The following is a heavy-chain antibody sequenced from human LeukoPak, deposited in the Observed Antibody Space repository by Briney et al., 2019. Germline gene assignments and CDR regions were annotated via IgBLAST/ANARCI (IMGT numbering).Heavy chain of an antibody. V-gene: IGHV4-34*01. J-gene: IGHJ6*02. Sequence: SETLSLTCAVYGGSFSGYYWSWIRQPPGKGLEWIGEINHSGSTNYNPSLKSRVTISVDTSKNQFSLKLSSVTAADTAVYYCARGRLQYNYYYYYGMDVWGQGTTVTVSS. CDR1: GGSFSGYY. D-gene: IGHD4-4*01. CDR3: ARGRLQYNYYYYYGMDV. CDR2: INHSGST.